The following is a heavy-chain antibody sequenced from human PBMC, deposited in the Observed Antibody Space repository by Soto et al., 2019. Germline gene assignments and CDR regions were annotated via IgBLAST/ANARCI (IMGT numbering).Heavy chain of an antibody. J-gene: IGHJ6*02. CDR3: ARDTGSGSYLNYYYYGMDV. CDR2: IYYSGST. Sequence: QVQLQESGPGLVKPSQTLSLTCTVSGGSISSGGYYWSWNRQHPGKGLEWIGYIYYSGSTYYNPSLKSRVTISVDTSKNQFSLKLSSVTAADTAVYYCARDTGSGSYLNYYYYGMDVWGQGTTVTVSS. V-gene: IGHV4-31*03. D-gene: IGHD3-10*01. CDR1: GGSISSGGYY.